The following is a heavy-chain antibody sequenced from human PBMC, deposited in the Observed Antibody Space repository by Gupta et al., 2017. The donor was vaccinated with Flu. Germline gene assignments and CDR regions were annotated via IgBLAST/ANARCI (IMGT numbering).Heavy chain of an antibody. D-gene: IGHD6-19*01. J-gene: IGHJ4*02. Sequence: QVQLVQSGAEVKKPGASVKVSCKASGYTFTSYDINWVRQATGQGLEWMGWMNPNSGNTGYAQKFQGRVTMTRNTSISTAYMELSSLRSEDTAVYYCARGFVAVAGTGMDFDYWGQGTLVTVSS. V-gene: IGHV1-8*01. CDR3: ARGFVAVAGTGMDFDY. CDR2: MNPNSGNT. CDR1: GYTFTSYD.